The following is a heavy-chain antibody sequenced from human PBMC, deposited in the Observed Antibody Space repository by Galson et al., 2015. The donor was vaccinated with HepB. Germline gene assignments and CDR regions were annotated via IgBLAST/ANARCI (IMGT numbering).Heavy chain of an antibody. J-gene: IGHJ5*02. D-gene: IGHD3-3*01. CDR2: ISSSGSSPI. Sequence: SLRLSCAASGFTFSDYYMSWIRQAPGKGLEWVSYISSSGSSPIYYADSVKGRFTISRDNAKNSLYLQMNSLRAEDTAVYYCARTGFGWFDPWGQGTLVTVSS. CDR1: GFTFSDYY. V-gene: IGHV3-11*01. CDR3: ARTGFGWFDP.